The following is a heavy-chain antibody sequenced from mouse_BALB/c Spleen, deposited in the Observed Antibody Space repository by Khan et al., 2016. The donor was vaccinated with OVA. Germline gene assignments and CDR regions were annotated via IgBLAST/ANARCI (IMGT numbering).Heavy chain of an antibody. CDR3: ARENYYRRSCYAMDY. CDR1: GYTFTSYW. Sequence: DLVKPGASVNLSCKASGYTFTSYWINWIKQRPGQGLEWIGRIAPGSSNAYYNDMFKDKATLTVDTYSSTAYIQLSSLSSEDSAVYFCARENYYRRSCYAMDYWGQGTSVTVSS. V-gene: IGHV1S41*01. J-gene: IGHJ4*01. D-gene: IGHD1-1*01. CDR2: IAPGSSNA.